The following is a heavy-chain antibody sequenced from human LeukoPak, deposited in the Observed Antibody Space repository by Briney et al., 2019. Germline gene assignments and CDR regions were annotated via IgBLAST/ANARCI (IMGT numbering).Heavy chain of an antibody. CDR2: IFYRGAT. V-gene: IGHV4-59*01. CDR1: GGSISSYY. D-gene: IGHD3/OR15-3a*01. J-gene: IGHJ5*02. CDR3: ARARDWSAGSWFDP. Sequence: PSETLSLTCTVSGGSISSYYWNWIRQPPGKGLEWIGNIFYRGATSYNPSLKSRVIMSVDTSKNQFSLKLYSVTAADTAMYYCARARDWSAGSWFDPWGQGILVTVSS.